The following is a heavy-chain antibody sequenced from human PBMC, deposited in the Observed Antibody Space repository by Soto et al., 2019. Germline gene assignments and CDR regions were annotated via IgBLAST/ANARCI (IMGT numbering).Heavy chain of an antibody. Sequence: ASVKVSCKASGYTFTSYAMHWVRQAPGQRLEWMGWINAGNGNTKYSQKFQGRVTITRDTSASTAYMELSSLRSEDTPVYYCARGGSEYYYGSGSDNFDYWGQGTLVTVSS. D-gene: IGHD3-10*01. CDR2: INAGNGNT. CDR3: ARGGSEYYYGSGSDNFDY. V-gene: IGHV1-3*01. J-gene: IGHJ4*02. CDR1: GYTFTSYA.